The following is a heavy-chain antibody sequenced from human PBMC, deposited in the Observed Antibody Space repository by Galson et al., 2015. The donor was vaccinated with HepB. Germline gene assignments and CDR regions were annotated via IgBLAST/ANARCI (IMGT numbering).Heavy chain of an antibody. D-gene: IGHD4-11*01. CDR3: ARDGWDDYSSYYFDY. V-gene: IGHV3-21*01. J-gene: IGHJ4*02. Sequence: LRLSCAASGFTFSSYSMNWVRQAPGKGLEWVSSFSSSSDYIYYADSVKGRFTISRDNAKNSLYLQMNSLRAEDTAVYYCARDGWDDYSSYYFDYWGQGTLVTVSS. CDR2: FSSSSDYI. CDR1: GFTFSSYS.